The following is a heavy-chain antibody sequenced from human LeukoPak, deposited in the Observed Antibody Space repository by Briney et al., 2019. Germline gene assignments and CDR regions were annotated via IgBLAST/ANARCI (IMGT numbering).Heavy chain of an antibody. CDR3: VKGPIWDRETPLDC. J-gene: IGHJ4*02. V-gene: IGHV3-64D*06. Sequence: GGALRLSCSASGFTFSTYAMHWVRQAPGKGLENVSVVSGNGGSTYYADSVKGRFTISRDNSRNTLYLQMSSLRPDDTAVYYCVKGPIWDRETPLDCWGPGALVTVSS. CDR2: VSGNGGST. D-gene: IGHD4-23*01. CDR1: GFTFSTYA.